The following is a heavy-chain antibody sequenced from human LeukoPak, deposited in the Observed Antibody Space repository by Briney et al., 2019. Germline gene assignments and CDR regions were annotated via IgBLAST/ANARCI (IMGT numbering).Heavy chain of an antibody. CDR2: ISSSGTTI. D-gene: IGHD5-24*01. CDR3: ARSRGTYHFDY. Sequence: GGSLRLSCAASGFTFSSYEMNWVRQAPGKGLEWVSYISSSGTTIYYADSVKGRFTISRDNAKNSLFLQVNSLRAEDTTVYYCARSRGTYHFDYWGQGTVVTVSS. CDR1: GFTFSSYE. V-gene: IGHV3-48*03. J-gene: IGHJ4*02.